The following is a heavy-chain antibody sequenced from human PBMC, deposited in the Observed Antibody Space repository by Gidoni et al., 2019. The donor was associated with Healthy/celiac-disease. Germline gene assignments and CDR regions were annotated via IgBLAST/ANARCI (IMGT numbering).Heavy chain of an antibody. CDR2: ISYDGSNK. D-gene: IGHD3-10*01. CDR1: GFPFSSYG. V-gene: IGHV3-30*18. Sequence: QVQLVASGGGVVQPGRSLSLSCAASGFPFSSYGMHWVRQAPGKGMEWVAVISYDGSNKYYADSVKGRFTISRDNSKNTLYLQMNSLRAEDTAVYYCAKVITMVRGVVRGMDVWGQGTTVTVSS. J-gene: IGHJ6*02. CDR3: AKVITMVRGVVRGMDV.